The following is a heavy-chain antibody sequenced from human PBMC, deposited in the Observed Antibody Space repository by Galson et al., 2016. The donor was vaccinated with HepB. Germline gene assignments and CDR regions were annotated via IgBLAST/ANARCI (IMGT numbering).Heavy chain of an antibody. CDR3: AKVRYVSSSYQSPYFDH. CDR2: ISGSGGGT. D-gene: IGHD3-22*01. J-gene: IGHJ4*02. V-gene: IGHV3-23*01. Sequence: SLRLSCAASGFTFTTSAMSWVRQAPGKGLEWVSAISGSGGGTFYADSVKGRFTISRDNSKNTLFLQMHSLRVEDTAVYYCAKVRYVSSSYQSPYFDHWGQGILVTVAS. CDR1: GFTFTTSA.